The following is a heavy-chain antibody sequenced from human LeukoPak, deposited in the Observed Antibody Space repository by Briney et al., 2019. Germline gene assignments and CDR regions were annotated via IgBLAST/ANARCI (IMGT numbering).Heavy chain of an antibody. CDR2: ISSSSSTI. CDR3: ARDQERYSYGHGFDY. D-gene: IGHD5-18*01. V-gene: IGHV3-48*02. CDR1: GFTLRSYS. Sequence: GGSLRLSCAASGFTLRSYSMNWVRQAPGKGLEWVSYISSSSSTIYYADSVKGRFTISRDNAKNSLYLQMNSLRDEDTAVYYCARDQERYSYGHGFDYWGQGTLVTVSS. J-gene: IGHJ4*02.